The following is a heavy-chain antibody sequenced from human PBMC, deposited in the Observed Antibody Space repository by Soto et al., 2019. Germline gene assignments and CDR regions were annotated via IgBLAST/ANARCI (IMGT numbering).Heavy chain of an antibody. CDR3: NGYYDFWSGYYEYFQH. V-gene: IGHV3-49*04. D-gene: IGHD3-3*01. CDR2: IRSKAYGGTT. Sequence: GGSLRLSCTASGFTFGDYAMSWVRQAPGKGLEWVGFIRSKAYGGTTEYAASVKGRFTISRDDSKSIAYLQMNSLKTEDTAVYYCNGYYDFWSGYYEYFQHWGQGTLVTVSS. CDR1: GFTFGDYA. J-gene: IGHJ1*01.